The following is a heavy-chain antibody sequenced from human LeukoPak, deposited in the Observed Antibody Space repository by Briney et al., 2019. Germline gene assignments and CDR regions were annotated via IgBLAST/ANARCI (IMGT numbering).Heavy chain of an antibody. CDR1: GGSISSSNSY. J-gene: IGHJ6*03. D-gene: IGHD3-10*01. CDR2: IYYSGSTSYYSGST. V-gene: IGHV4-39*01. Sequence: SETLSLTCTVSGGSISSSNSYWGWIRQPPGKGLEWIGSIYYSGSTSYYSGSTYYNPSLKSRVTISVDTSKNQFFLKLSSVTAADTALYYCARLSAYYYGSYFYYYMDVWGKGTTVTVSS. CDR3: ARLSAYYYGSYFYYYMDV.